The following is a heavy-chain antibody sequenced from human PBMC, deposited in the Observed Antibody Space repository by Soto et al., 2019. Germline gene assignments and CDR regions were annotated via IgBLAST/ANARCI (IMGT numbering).Heavy chain of an antibody. Sequence: GESLKISCKGSGYSFTSYWISWVRQMPGKGLEWMGRIDPSDSYTNYSPSFQGHVTISDDKSISTAYLQWSSLKASDTAMYYCPRGIIAARPGGMDVWGQGTTVTVSS. D-gene: IGHD6-6*01. CDR1: GYSFTSYW. CDR2: IDPSDSYT. J-gene: IGHJ6*02. CDR3: PRGIIAARPGGMDV. V-gene: IGHV5-10-1*01.